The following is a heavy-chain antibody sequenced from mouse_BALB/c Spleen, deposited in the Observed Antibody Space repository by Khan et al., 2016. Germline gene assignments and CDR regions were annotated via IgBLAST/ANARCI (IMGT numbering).Heavy chain of an antibody. CDR2: IFPGDGSS. V-gene: IGHV1-85*01. D-gene: IGHD1-1*02. Sequence: QVQLKQSGAELVKPGTSVKLSCKASGYTFTNYDINWVRQRPEQGLEWIGWIFPGDGSSNYNEKFKGKATLTTDTSSSTAYMQLTRLTSEYSAVYFCARSGGKGDFDYWGQGTTLTVSS. CDR3: ARSGGKGDFDY. CDR1: GYTFTNYD. J-gene: IGHJ2*01.